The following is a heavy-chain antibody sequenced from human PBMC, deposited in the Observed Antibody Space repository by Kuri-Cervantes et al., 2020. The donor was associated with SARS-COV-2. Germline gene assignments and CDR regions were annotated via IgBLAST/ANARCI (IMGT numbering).Heavy chain of an antibody. CDR1: GYTFTSYD. D-gene: IGHD3-3*01. CDR2: MNPNSGNT. CDR3: AREVMADDFWSGYYFDY. J-gene: IGHJ4*02. Sequence: ASVKVSCKASGYTFTSYDINWVRQATGQGLEWMGWMNPNSGNTGYAQKFQGRVTMTRNTSISTAYMELSSLRSEDTAVYYCAREVMADDFWSGYYFDYWGQGTLVTVSS. V-gene: IGHV1-8*02.